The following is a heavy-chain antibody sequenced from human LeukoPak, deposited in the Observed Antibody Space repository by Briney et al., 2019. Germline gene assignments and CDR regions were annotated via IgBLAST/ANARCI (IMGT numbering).Heavy chain of an antibody. D-gene: IGHD5-18*01. CDR2: ISGSGAST. J-gene: IGHJ4*02. CDR3: ARQADTAMLIWSFTDY. Sequence: PGGSLRLSCAASGFTFSSYAMSWVRQAPGKGLEWVSAISGSGASTYYADSVKGRFTISRDNAKNSLYLQMNSLRAEDTALYYCARQADTAMLIWSFTDYWGQGTLVTVSS. V-gene: IGHV3-23*01. CDR1: GFTFSSYA.